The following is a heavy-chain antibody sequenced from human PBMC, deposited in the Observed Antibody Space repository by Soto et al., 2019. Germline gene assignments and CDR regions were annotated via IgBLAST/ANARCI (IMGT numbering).Heavy chain of an antibody. CDR3: ARQDSSSSLTYYYGMDV. Sequence: GESLKISCKGSGYSFTNYWIGWARQMPGKGLEWMGIIYPGDSDTRYSPSFQGHVTISADKSISTAYLQWSSLKASDTAMYYCARQDSSSSLTYYYGMDVWGQGTTVTVSS. CDR2: IYPGDSDT. CDR1: GYSFTNYW. D-gene: IGHD6-6*01. V-gene: IGHV5-51*01. J-gene: IGHJ6*02.